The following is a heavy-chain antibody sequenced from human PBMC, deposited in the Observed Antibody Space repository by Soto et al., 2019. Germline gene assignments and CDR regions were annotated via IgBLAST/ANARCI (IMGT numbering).Heavy chain of an antibody. Sequence: QVQLQESGPGLVKPSETMSLTCTVAGGSISSYYWSWIRQPPGKGLELIVYSYYSGSTNYNPSLKSRFTISVDNSKNPFSLQLSSVTAADTAVYYCARGGGAPVVRSRSLDYWGQGTMVTVSS. CDR2: SYYSGST. V-gene: IGHV4-59*08. CDR1: GGSISSYY. D-gene: IGHD6-13*01. CDR3: ARGGGAPVVRSRSLDY. J-gene: IGHJ4*02.